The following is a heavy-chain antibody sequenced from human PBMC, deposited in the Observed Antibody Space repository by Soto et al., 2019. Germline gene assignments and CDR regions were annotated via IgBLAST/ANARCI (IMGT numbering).Heavy chain of an antibody. D-gene: IGHD3-10*01. J-gene: IGHJ4*02. CDR2: IKQDGSEK. Sequence: GGSLRLSCAASGFTFSSYWMAWVRQAPGQGLEWLANIKQDGSEKYYVDSVKGRFTISRDNTKNSLYLQINSLRAEDTAVYYCARHPFGNFEHWGQGAQVTVSS. CDR3: ARHPFGNFEH. V-gene: IGHV3-7*01. CDR1: GFTFSSYW.